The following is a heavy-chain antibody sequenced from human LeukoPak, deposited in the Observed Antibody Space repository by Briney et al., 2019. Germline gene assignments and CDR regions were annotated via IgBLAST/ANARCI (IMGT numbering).Heavy chain of an antibody. CDR3: ARGRPTTSIAAAGVNWFDP. Sequence: ASVKVSCKASGYTFTSYEISWVRQAPGQGLEWMGWISAYNGNTNFAQKLQGRVTMTTDTSTSTAYMELRSLRSDDTAVYYCARGRPTTSIAAAGVNWFDPWGQGTLVTVSS. J-gene: IGHJ5*02. CDR2: ISAYNGNT. CDR1: GYTFTSYE. V-gene: IGHV1-18*01. D-gene: IGHD6-13*01.